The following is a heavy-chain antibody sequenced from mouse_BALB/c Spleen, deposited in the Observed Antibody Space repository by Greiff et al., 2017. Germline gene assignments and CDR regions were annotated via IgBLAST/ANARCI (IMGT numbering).Heavy chain of an antibody. CDR2: ISSGGSYT. D-gene: IGHD2-1*01. CDR1: GFTFSSYG. V-gene: IGHV5-6*02. J-gene: IGHJ4*01. CDR3: ARRDGNYGYYAMDY. Sequence: EVKLMESGGDLVKPGGSLKLSCAASGFTFSSYGMSWVRQTPDKRLEWVATISSGGSYTYYPDSVKGRFTISRDNAKNTLYLQMSSLKSEDTAMYYCARRDGNYGYYAMDYWGQGTSVTGSS.